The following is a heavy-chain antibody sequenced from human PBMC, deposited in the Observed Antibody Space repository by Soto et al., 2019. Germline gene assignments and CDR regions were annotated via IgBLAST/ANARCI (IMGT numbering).Heavy chain of an antibody. Sequence: GGSLRLSCAASGFTFSSYVMNWVRQAPGKGLEWVSAISGSGCNTYYADSVKGRFTISRDNSKNTLYLQMNNLRAEDTAVYYCARDSGSDGAFDIWGQGTMVTVSS. D-gene: IGHD1-26*01. J-gene: IGHJ3*02. CDR3: ARDSGSDGAFDI. V-gene: IGHV3-23*01. CDR1: GFTFSSYV. CDR2: ISGSGCNT.